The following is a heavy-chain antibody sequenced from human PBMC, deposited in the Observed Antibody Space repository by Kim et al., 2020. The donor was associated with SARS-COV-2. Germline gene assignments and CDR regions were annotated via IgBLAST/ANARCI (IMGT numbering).Heavy chain of an antibody. J-gene: IGHJ6*02. V-gene: IGHV3-7*01. CDR3: ARVGVFYSSSWSKGYYYYYGMDV. CDR2: IKQDGSEK. CDR1: GFTFSSYW. D-gene: IGHD6-13*01. Sequence: GGSLRLSCAASGFTFSSYWMSWVRQAPGKGLEWVANIKQDGSEKYYVDSVKGRVTISRDNAKNSLYLQMNSLRAEDTAVYYCARVGVFYSSSWSKGYYYYYGMDVWGQGTTVTVSS.